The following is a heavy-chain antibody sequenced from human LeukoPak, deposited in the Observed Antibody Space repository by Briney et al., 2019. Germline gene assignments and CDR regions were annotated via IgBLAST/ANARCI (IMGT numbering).Heavy chain of an antibody. CDR2: IYYSGST. CDR1: GGSISSSSYY. CDR3: ARGEDFERYYLAY. J-gene: IGHJ4*02. V-gene: IGHV4-39*07. Sequence: SETLSLTCTVSGGSISSSSYYWGWIRQPPGKGLEWIGSIYYSGSTYYNPSLKSRVTISVDTSKNQFSLKLSSVTAADTAVYFCARGEDFERYYLAYWGQGTLVTVSS. D-gene: IGHD3-9*01.